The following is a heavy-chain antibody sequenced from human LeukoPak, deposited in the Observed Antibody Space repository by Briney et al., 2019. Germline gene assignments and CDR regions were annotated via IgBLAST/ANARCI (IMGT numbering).Heavy chain of an antibody. CDR3: ARGGGITMIVVAPPHPVFDY. J-gene: IGHJ4*02. D-gene: IGHD3-22*01. CDR1: GFTFSSYE. Sequence: PGRSLRLSCAASGFTFSSYEMNWVRQAPGKGLEWVSYISSSGSTIYYADSVKGRFTISRDNAKNSLYLQMNSLRAEDTAVYYCARGGGITMIVVAPPHPVFDYWGQGTLDTVSS. V-gene: IGHV3-48*03. CDR2: ISSSGSTI.